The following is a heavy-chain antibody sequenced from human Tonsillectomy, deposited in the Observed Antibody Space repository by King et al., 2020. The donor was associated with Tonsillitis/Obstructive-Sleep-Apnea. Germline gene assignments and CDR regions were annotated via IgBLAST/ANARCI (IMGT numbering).Heavy chain of an antibody. CDR1: GFTFSDYY. J-gene: IGHJ4*02. CDR2: ISSSSSYT. Sequence: QLVQSGGGLVKPGGSLRLSCAASGFTFSDYYMSWIRQAPGKGLEWVSYISSSSSYTNYADSVKGRFTISRDNAKNSLYLQMNSLRAEDTAVYYCARVPVYCSSTSCYDHWGQGTLVTVSS. V-gene: IGHV3-11*05. D-gene: IGHD2-2*01. CDR3: ARVPVYCSSTSCYDH.